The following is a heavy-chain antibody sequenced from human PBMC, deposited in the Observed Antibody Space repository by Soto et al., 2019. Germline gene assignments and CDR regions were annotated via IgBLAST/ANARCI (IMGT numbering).Heavy chain of an antibody. V-gene: IGHV3-21*01. CDR3: AREHSSGYYRGDY. CDR2: ISSSSSYI. D-gene: IGHD3-22*01. CDR1: GFTFSSYS. Sequence: EVQLVESGGGLVKPGGSLRLSCAASGFTFSSYSMNWVRQAPGKGLEWVSSISSSSSYIYYADSVKGRFTISRDNAKNSLYLQMNSLRAEDTAVYYCAREHSSGYYRGDYWGQGTLVTVSS. J-gene: IGHJ4*02.